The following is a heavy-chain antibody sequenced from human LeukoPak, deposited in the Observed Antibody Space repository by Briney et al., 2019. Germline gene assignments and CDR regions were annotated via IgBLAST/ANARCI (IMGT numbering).Heavy chain of an antibody. Sequence: SVKVSCKASGGTFSSYAISWVRQAPGQGLEWMGRIIPIFGIANYAQKFQGRVTITADKSTSTAYTELSSLRSEDTAVYYCARSSVTAIIYYYYGMDVWGQGTMVTVSS. CDR1: GGTFSSYA. J-gene: IGHJ6*02. D-gene: IGHD2-21*02. V-gene: IGHV1-69*04. CDR3: ARSSVTAIIYYYYGMDV. CDR2: IIPIFGIA.